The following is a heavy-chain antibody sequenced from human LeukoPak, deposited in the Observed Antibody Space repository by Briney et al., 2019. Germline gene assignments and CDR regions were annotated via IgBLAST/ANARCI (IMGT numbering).Heavy chain of an antibody. CDR2: ISTIGIT. V-gene: IGHV4-61*02. CDR1: SGSISSSNYY. Sequence: SETLSLTCTVSSGSISSSNYYWSWIRQPAGKGLEWIGRISTIGITNYNPSLNSRVTISIDTSKNQFSLKLTSVTAADTAVYYCTKGRGIWGQGTLVTVSS. CDR3: TKGRGI. J-gene: IGHJ4*02. D-gene: IGHD3-10*01.